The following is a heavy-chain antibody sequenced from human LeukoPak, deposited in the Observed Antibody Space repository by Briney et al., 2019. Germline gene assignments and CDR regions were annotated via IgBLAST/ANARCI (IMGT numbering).Heavy chain of an antibody. V-gene: IGHV3-33*01. J-gene: IGHJ6*02. CDR1: GFTFSSYG. CDR2: IWYDGSNK. CDR3: AREKVGATGNGMDV. D-gene: IGHD1-26*01. Sequence: PGSSLRLSCAASGFTFSSYGMHWVRQAPGKGLEWVAVIWYDGSNKYYAHSVKGRFTISRDNSKNTLYLQMNSLRAEDTAVYYCAREKVGATGNGMDVWGQGTTVTVSS.